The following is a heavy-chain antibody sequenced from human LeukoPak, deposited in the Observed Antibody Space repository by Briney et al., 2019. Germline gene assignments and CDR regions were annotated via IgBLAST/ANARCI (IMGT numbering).Heavy chain of an antibody. Sequence: GASVKVSCKASGYTFNSYGISWVRQAPGQGLEWMGWITAHNGNTNYAQKLQGRVTMTTDTSTSTAYMELRSLRSDDTAVYYCARGPTGYSSGWYSDYWGQGTLVTVSS. V-gene: IGHV1-18*01. CDR3: ARGPTGYSSGWYSDY. D-gene: IGHD6-19*01. CDR1: GYTFNSYG. CDR2: ITAHNGNT. J-gene: IGHJ4*02.